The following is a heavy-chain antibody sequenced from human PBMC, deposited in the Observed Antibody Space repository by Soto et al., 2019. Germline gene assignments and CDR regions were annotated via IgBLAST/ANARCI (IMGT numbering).Heavy chain of an antibody. Sequence: ASVKVSCKASGYTFTSYYMHWVRQAPGQGLEWMGIINPSGGSTSYAQKFQGRVTMTRDTSTSTAYMELSSLRSEDTAVYYCARGLLWFGELYSAFDIWGQGTMVTVSS. J-gene: IGHJ3*02. CDR2: INPSGGST. CDR3: ARGLLWFGELYSAFDI. CDR1: GYTFTSYY. V-gene: IGHV1-46*01. D-gene: IGHD3-10*01.